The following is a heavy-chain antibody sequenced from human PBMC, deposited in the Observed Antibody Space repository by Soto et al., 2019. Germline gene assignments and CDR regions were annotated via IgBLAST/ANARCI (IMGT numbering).Heavy chain of an antibody. D-gene: IGHD6-6*01. J-gene: IGHJ6*03. V-gene: IGHV3-30*18. CDR1: GFTFSSYG. Sequence: PGGSLRLSCAASGFTFSSYGMHWVRQAPGKGLEWVAVISYDGSKKYYADSVKGRFTISRDNSKNTLYLQMNSLRAEDTAVYYCAKDLKPSYSSSSGMGYWYYYYYMDVWGKGTTVTVSS. CDR3: AKDLKPSYSSSSGMGYWYYYYYMDV. CDR2: ISYDGSKK.